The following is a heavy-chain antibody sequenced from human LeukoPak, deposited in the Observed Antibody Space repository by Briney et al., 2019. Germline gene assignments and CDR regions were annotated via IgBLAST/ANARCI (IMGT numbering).Heavy chain of an antibody. CDR3: ARAPGGYCSSTSCYRRYNWFDP. J-gene: IGHJ5*02. Sequence: PSETLSLTCAVYGGSFSGYYWSWIRQPPGKGLEWIGEIHHSGSTNYNPSLKSRVTISVDTSKNQFSLKLSSVTAADTAVYYCARAPGGYCSSTSCYRRYNWFDPWGQGTLVTVSS. CDR2: IHHSGST. D-gene: IGHD2-2*02. V-gene: IGHV4-34*01. CDR1: GGSFSGYY.